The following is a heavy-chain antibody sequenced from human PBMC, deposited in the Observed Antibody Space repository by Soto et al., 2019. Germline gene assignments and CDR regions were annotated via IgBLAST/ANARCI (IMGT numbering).Heavy chain of an antibody. D-gene: IGHD2-21*02. Sequence: QVQLQESGPGLVKPSQTLSLTCTVSGGSISSGGYYWSWIRQHPGKGLEWIGYIYYSGSTYYNPYLKSRLTISVDTSKNQFSLKLSSVTAADTAVYYCARGGEHIVVVTATPFFDYWGQGTLVTVSS. CDR3: ARGGEHIVVVTATPFFDY. V-gene: IGHV4-31*03. J-gene: IGHJ4*02. CDR1: GGSISSGGYY. CDR2: IYYSGST.